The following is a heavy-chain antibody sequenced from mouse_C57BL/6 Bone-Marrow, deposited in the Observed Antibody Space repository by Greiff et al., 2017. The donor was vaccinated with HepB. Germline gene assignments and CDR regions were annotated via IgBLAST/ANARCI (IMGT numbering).Heavy chain of an antibody. Sequence: QVQLQQSGAELVRPGASVKLSCKASGYTFTDYYINWVKQRPGQGLEWIARIYPGSGNTYYNEKFKGKATLTAEKSSSTAYMQLSSLTSEDSAVYFCARWDYDPAYWGQGTLVTVSA. CDR3: ARWDYDPAY. V-gene: IGHV1-76*01. CDR1: GYTFTDYY. J-gene: IGHJ3*01. D-gene: IGHD2-4*01. CDR2: IYPGSGNT.